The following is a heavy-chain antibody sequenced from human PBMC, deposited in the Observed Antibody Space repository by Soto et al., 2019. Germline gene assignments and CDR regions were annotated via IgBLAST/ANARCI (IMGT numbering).Heavy chain of an antibody. Sequence: GGSLRLSCAASGFTFSSYSMNWVRQAPGKGLEWVSSISSSSSYIYYADSVKGRFTISRDNAKNSLYLQMNSLRAEDTAVYYCARDLGISSSWYDYWGQGTLVTVSS. CDR3: ARDLGISSSWYDY. D-gene: IGHD6-13*01. CDR1: GFTFSSYS. J-gene: IGHJ4*02. CDR2: ISSSSSYI. V-gene: IGHV3-21*01.